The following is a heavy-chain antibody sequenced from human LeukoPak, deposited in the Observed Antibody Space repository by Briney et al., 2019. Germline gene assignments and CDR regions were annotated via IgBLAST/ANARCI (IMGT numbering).Heavy chain of an antibody. D-gene: IGHD4-23*01. CDR3: AREWATVVTFDY. J-gene: IGHJ4*02. Sequence: GGSLRLSCAAFGFTFKLYTMNWVRQAPGKGLEWVSSISFSGDNRGDNTYYADSVKGRFTISRDNSKNTLSLQMNSLRGEDTAVYYCAREWATVVTFDYWGQGTLVTVSS. CDR2: ISFSGDNRGDNT. CDR1: GFTFKLYT. V-gene: IGHV3-23*01.